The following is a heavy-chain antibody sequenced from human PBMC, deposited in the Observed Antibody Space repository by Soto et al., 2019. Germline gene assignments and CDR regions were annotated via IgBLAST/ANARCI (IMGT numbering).Heavy chain of an antibody. V-gene: IGHV3-73*01. CDR1: GFTFSGSA. D-gene: IGHD3-10*01. CDR2: IRSKANSYAT. J-gene: IGHJ6*03. CDR3: IGFGDGRVYYMDV. Sequence: EVQLVESGGGWVQPGGSLKLSCAASGFTFSGSAMHWVRQASGKGLEWVGRIRSKANSYATAYAASVKGRFTISRDDSKNTAYLQMNSLKTEDTAVYYCIGFGDGRVYYMDVWGKGTTVTVSS.